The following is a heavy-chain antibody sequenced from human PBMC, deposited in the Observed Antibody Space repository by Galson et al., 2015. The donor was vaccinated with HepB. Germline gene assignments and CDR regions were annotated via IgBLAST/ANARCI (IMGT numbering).Heavy chain of an antibody. CDR2: MWYDGSNK. CDR3: ARGGRRAGGTPDH. J-gene: IGHJ4*02. CDR1: GFTFSNYA. D-gene: IGHD6-13*01. Sequence: SLRLSCAASGFTFSNYAMHWVRQAPGKGLEWVAVMWYDGSNKYYTDSVKGRFTISRDNSKNTLYLQMNSLRAEDTAVYYCARGGRRAGGTPDHWGQGTLVTVSS. V-gene: IGHV3-33*01.